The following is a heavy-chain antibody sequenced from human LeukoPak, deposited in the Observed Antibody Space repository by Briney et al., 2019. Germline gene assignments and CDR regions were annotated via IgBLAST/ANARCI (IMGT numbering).Heavy chain of an antibody. CDR3: ARDRSSKYSSSSYYFDY. CDR1: GFTFSSYA. J-gene: IGHJ4*02. Sequence: GGSLRLSCAASGFTFSSYAMSWVRQAPGKGLEWVSAISGSGGSTYYADSVKGRFTISRDNSKNTLYLQMNSLRAEDTAVYYCARDRSSKYSSSSYYFDYWGQGTLVTVSS. D-gene: IGHD6-13*01. CDR2: ISGSGGST. V-gene: IGHV3-23*01.